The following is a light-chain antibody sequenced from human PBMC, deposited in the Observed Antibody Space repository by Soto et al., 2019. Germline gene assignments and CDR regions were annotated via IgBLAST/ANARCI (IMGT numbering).Light chain of an antibody. Sequence: DIQMTQSPSSLSASVGDRITITCQASQDIRQYLNWYQVKPGKAPKLLIFDGSRLEAGAPSRFSAGGFGTDFSFTISSLQPEDCATYYCQHYNSIPLSFGGGTKVEMK. CDR1: QDIRQY. J-gene: IGKJ4*01. CDR3: QHYNSIPLS. CDR2: DGS. V-gene: IGKV1-33*01.